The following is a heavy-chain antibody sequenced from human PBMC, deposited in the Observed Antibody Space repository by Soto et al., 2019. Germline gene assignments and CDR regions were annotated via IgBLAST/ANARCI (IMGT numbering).Heavy chain of an antibody. D-gene: IGHD3-22*01. J-gene: IGHJ6*02. CDR3: ARGGFYDSSGARNYYYYGMNV. CDR2: ISAYDGYT. CDR1: GYTYTSYG. V-gene: IGHV1-18*01. Sequence: ASVKVSCKASGYTYTSYGINWVRQAPGQGLEWLGWISAYDGYTNYAQILQGRVSMTTDTSTKTAYMELRSLRSDDTAMYYCARGGFYDSSGARNYYYYGMNVWGQGTTVTVSS.